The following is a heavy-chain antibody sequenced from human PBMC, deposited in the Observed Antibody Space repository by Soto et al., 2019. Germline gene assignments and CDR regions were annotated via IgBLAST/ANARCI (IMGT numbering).Heavy chain of an antibody. Sequence: EVQLVESGGGLVKPGGSLRLSCAASGFTFSSYTMNWVRQAPGKGLEWVSSISSSSNYIYYADSVKGRFTISRDNAKNSLYLQMNSLSAEDTAVYYCARVGRGYFDLWGRGTLVTVSS. J-gene: IGHJ2*01. CDR3: ARVGRGYFDL. CDR1: GFTFSSYT. CDR2: ISSSSNYI. D-gene: IGHD3-10*01. V-gene: IGHV3-21*01.